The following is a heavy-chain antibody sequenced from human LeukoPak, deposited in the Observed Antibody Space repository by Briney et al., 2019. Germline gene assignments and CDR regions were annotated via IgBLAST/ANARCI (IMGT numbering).Heavy chain of an antibody. Sequence: SETLSLTCTVSGGSISSYYWSWIRQPPGKGLEWIGYIYYSGSTNYNPSLKSRVTISVDTSKNQFSLKLSSVTAADTAVYYCAGGGLVSTTVDWFDPWGQGTLVTVSS. CDR1: GGSISSYY. CDR2: IYYSGST. CDR3: AGGGLVSTTVDWFDP. V-gene: IGHV4-59*01. D-gene: IGHD4-11*01. J-gene: IGHJ5*02.